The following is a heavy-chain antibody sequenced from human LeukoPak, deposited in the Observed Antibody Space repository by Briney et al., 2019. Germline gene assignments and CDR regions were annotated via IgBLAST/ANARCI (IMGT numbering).Heavy chain of an antibody. V-gene: IGHV4-59*01. Sequence: SETLSLTCTVSGGSLGTYYWSWIRQPPGKGLEWIGYIYYSGSTNYNPSLKSRVTISVDTSKNQFSLKLSSVTAADTAVYYCAREPSFGEFDYWGQGTLVTVSS. J-gene: IGHJ4*02. D-gene: IGHD3-10*01. CDR2: IYYSGST. CDR1: GGSLGTYY. CDR3: AREPSFGEFDY.